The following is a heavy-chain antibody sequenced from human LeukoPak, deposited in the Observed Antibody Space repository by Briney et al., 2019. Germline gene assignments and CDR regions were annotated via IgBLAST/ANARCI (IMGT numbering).Heavy chain of an antibody. D-gene: IGHD5-18*01. CDR3: AKDQNGYSYGVADDAFDI. Sequence: GRSLRLSCAASGFTFDDYAMHWVRQAPGKGLEWVSLISGDGGSTYYADSVKGRFTISRDNSKNSLYLQMNSLRTEDTALYYCAKDQNGYSYGVADDAFDIWGQGTMVTVSS. J-gene: IGHJ3*02. CDR1: GFTFDDYA. CDR2: ISGDGGST. V-gene: IGHV3-43*02.